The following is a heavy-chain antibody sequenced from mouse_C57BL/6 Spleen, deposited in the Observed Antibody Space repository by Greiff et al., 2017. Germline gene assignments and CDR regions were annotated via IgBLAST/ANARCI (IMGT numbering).Heavy chain of an antibody. V-gene: IGHV5-4*01. CDR2: ISDGGSYT. CDR3: ARDPYYYGSSQGPFDY. CDR1: GFTFSSYA. D-gene: IGHD1-1*01. J-gene: IGHJ2*01. Sequence: EVQGVESGGGLVKPGGSLKLSCAASGFTFSSYAMSWVRQTPEKRLEWVATISDGGSYTYYPDNVKGRFTISRDNAKNNLYLQMSHLKSEDTAMYYCARDPYYYGSSQGPFDYWGQGTTLTVSS.